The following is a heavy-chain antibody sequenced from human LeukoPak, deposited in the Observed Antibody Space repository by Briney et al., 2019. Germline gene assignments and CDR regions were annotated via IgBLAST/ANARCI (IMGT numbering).Heavy chain of an antibody. V-gene: IGHV3-48*02. D-gene: IGHD1-26*01. J-gene: IGHJ4*02. CDR1: GFTFSGYS. CDR3: ARVMYGGISYSVDY. CDR2: ISISSTTI. Sequence: GGSLRLSCLASGFTFSGYSMNWVRQAQGKGLEWDSYISISSTTINYADSVTGRFTLSRDNAKNSLYLQMNSLRDEDTAVYYCARVMYGGISYSVDYWGQGTLVTVSS.